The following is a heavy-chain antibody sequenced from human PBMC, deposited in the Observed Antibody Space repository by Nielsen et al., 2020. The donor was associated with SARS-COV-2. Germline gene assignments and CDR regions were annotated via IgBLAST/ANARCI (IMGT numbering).Heavy chain of an antibody. D-gene: IGHD5-18*01. Sequence: PVKVSCKASGFTFTSSAVQWVRQARGQRLEWIGWIVVGSGNTNYAQKFQERVTITRDMSTSTAYMELSSLRSEDTAVYYCARGDDTAMVQDAFDIWGQGTMVTVSS. CDR3: ARGDDTAMVQDAFDI. CDR2: IVVGSGNT. CDR1: GFTFTSSA. J-gene: IGHJ3*02. V-gene: IGHV1-58*01.